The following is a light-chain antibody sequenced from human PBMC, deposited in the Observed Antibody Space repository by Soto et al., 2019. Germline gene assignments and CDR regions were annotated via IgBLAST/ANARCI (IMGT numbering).Light chain of an antibody. Sequence: DIQMTQSPSSLSVSVGGRVTITCRASQSIVSYLNWYQQKLGKAPKLLIYTASNLQRGVPSRFSGSGSGTDFTITISNLQPEDFATYYCQQSYSTPRTFGQGTKLEIK. CDR2: TAS. CDR3: QQSYSTPRT. V-gene: IGKV1-39*01. CDR1: QSIVSY. J-gene: IGKJ2*02.